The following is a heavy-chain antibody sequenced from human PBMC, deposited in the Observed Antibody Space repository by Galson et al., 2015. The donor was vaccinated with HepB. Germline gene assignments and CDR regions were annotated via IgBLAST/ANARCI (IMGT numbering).Heavy chain of an antibody. CDR1: GGSINSYY. CDR2: VFYRGST. CDR3: ARVSRNSSGSYHRRGAFDI. D-gene: IGHD3-22*01. J-gene: IGHJ3*02. V-gene: IGHV4-59*01. Sequence: LSLTCTVSGGSINSYYWTWIRQSPGKGLEWVGYVFYRGSTDYNPSLKSRATISVDPSKNQFSLKLTSVTAEDTAAYYCARVSRNSSGSYHRRGAFDIWGQGTVVTVSS.